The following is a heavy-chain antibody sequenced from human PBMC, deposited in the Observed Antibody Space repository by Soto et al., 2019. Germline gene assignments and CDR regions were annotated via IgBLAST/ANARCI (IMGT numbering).Heavy chain of an antibody. CDR3: AKDKERRGFSSSWYGTYYYYGMDV. J-gene: IGHJ6*02. CDR1: GFTFDDYA. CDR2: ISWNSGSI. V-gene: IGHV3-9*01. Sequence: PGGSLRLSCAASGFTFDDYAMHWVRQAPGKGLEWVSGISWNSGSIGYADSVKGRFTISRDNAKNSLYLQMNSLRAEDTALYYCAKDKERRGFSSSWYGTYYYYGMDVWGQGTTVTVSS. D-gene: IGHD6-13*01.